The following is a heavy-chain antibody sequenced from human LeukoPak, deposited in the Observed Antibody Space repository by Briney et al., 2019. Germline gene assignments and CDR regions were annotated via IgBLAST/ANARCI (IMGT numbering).Heavy chain of an antibody. CDR2: INPNSGGT. V-gene: IGHV1-2*02. CDR3: AASETTTDGRDV. D-gene: IGHD4-11*01. J-gene: IGHJ6*02. CDR1: GYTFTDYY. Sequence: ASVKVSCKASGYTFTDYYMHWVRQAPGQGLEWMGWINPNSGGTNYAQKFQGRVTMTRDTSISTAYMELSRLSSDDTAVYYCAASETTTDGRDVWGQGTTVTVSS.